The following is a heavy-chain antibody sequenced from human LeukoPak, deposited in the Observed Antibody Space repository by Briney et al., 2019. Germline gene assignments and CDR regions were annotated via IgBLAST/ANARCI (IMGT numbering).Heavy chain of an antibody. CDR3: AKAAYYDILTALCDY. J-gene: IGHJ4*02. CDR2: ISGSGGST. D-gene: IGHD3-9*01. V-gene: IGHV3-23*01. CDR1: GFTFSSYA. Sequence: GGSLRLSCAASGFTFSSYAMSWVRQAPGKGLEWVSAISGSGGSTYYADSVKGRFTISRDISKNTLYLQMNSLRAEDTAVYYCAKAAYYDILTALCDYWGQGTLVTVSS.